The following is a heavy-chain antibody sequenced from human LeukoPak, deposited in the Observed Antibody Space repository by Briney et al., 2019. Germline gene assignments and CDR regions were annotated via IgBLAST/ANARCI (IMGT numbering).Heavy chain of an antibody. D-gene: IGHD3-10*01. Sequence: SETLSLTCAVSGGSISSGGYSWSWIRQPPGKGLEWIGYIYHSGSTYYNPSLKSRVTISVDRSKNQFSLKLSSVTAADTAVYYCARALRYYGSGYHYYYGMDVWGQGTTVTVSS. V-gene: IGHV4-30-2*01. J-gene: IGHJ6*02. CDR2: IYHSGST. CDR1: GGSISSGGYS. CDR3: ARALRYYGSGYHYYYGMDV.